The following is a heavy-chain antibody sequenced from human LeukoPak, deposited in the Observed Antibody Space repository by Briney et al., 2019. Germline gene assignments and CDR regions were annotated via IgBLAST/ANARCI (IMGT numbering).Heavy chain of an antibody. CDR1: GFTFSNYD. D-gene: IGHD3-10*01. CDR3: AKDRWFGELLITVPDY. J-gene: IGHJ4*02. V-gene: IGHV3-30*02. Sequence: GGSLRLSCAASGFTFSNYDIHWVRQAPGKGLEWVAFIRYDGSNKYYADSVKGRFTISRDNSKNTLYLQMNSLRPEDTAVYYCAKDRWFGELLITVPDYWGQGTLVTVSS. CDR2: IRYDGSNK.